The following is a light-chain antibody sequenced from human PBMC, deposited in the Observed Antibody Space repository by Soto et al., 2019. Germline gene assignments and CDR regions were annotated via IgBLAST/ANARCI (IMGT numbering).Light chain of an antibody. CDR2: STN. V-gene: IGLV1-44*01. J-gene: IGLJ2*01. CDR3: AAWDDSLKSVI. Sequence: QSVLTQPPSTSGTPGQRVTISCSGGRSNIGTNTVNWYQQLPGTAPKLLIYSTNERPSGIPDRFSGSKSGTSASLAISGLQSEDEADYYCAAWDDSLKSVIFGGGTKLTVL. CDR1: RSNIGTNT.